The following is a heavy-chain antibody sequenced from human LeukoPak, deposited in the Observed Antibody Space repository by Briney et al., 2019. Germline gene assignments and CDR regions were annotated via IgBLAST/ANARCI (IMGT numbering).Heavy chain of an antibody. V-gene: IGHV1-2*02. J-gene: IGHJ4*02. Sequence: ASVKVSFKASGYTFTGYYMHWVRQAPGQGLEWMGWINPNSGGTNYAQKFQGRVTMTRDTSISTAYMDLSRLRSDDTAVYYCARVYSNHFDYWGQGTLVTVSS. CDR1: GYTFTGYY. CDR2: INPNSGGT. CDR3: ARVYSNHFDY. D-gene: IGHD4-11*01.